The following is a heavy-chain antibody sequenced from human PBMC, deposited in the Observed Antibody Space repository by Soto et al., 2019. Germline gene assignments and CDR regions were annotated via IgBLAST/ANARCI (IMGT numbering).Heavy chain of an antibody. V-gene: IGHV4-30-4*01. CDR1: GGSISSGDYY. CDR2: IYYSGST. J-gene: IGHJ4*02. D-gene: IGHD6-13*01. Sequence: SETLSLTCTVSGGSISSGDYYWSWIRQPPGKGLEWIGYIYYSGSTYYNPSLKSRVTISVDTSKNQFSLKLSSVTAADTAVYYCASGRFSIAAAGTIDYWGQGTLVTVSS. CDR3: ASGRFSIAAAGTIDY.